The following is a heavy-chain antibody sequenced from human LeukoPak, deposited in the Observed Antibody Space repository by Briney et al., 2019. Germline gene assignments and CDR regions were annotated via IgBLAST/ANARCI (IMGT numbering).Heavy chain of an antibody. Sequence: SETLSLTCAVYGGSFSGHYWSWIRQPPGKGLEWIGEINHSGSTNYNPSLKSRVTISVDTSKNQFSLKLSSVTAADTAVYYCARAFAAAVVVAAPDYWGQGTLVTVSS. CDR2: INHSGST. J-gene: IGHJ4*02. D-gene: IGHD2-15*01. V-gene: IGHV4-34*01. CDR3: ARAFAAAVVVAAPDY. CDR1: GGSFSGHY.